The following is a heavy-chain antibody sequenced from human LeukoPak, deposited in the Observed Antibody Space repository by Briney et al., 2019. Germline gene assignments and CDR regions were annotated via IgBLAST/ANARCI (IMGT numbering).Heavy chain of an antibody. V-gene: IGHV1-2*02. CDR1: GYTFTGYY. CDR3: ARVARISAASLDY. CDR2: INPNSGGT. J-gene: IGHJ4*02. Sequence: ASVKVSCKASGYTFTGYYMHWVRQAPGQGVERMGWINPNSGGTNYAQKFQGRVTMTRDTSISTAYMELSRLRSDDTAVYYCARVARISAASLDYWGQGTLVTVSS. D-gene: IGHD6-13*01.